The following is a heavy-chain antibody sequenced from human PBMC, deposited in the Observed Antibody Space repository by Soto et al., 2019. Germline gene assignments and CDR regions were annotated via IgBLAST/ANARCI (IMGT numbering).Heavy chain of an antibody. V-gene: IGHV3-30-3*01. J-gene: IGHJ4*02. CDR3: ARDPKTSGGQHWAFNYFDS. D-gene: IGHD7-27*01. Sequence: GGSLRLSCAASGFSFSISPMHWVRQAPGKGPEWVALISYDGTNKFYADSVKGRFTISRDNSESTLYLQVDSLRPEDAAVYYCARDPKTSGGQHWAFNYFDSWGQGTLVTVSS. CDR1: GFSFSISP. CDR2: ISYDGTNK.